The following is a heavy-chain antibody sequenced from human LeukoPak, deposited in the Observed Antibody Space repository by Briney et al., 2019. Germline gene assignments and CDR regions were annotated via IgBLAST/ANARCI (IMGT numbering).Heavy chain of an antibody. J-gene: IGHJ3*02. CDR3: ARDYLHYYDSSGYSDDAFDI. Sequence: SQTLSLTCAISGDSVSSNSAAWNWIRQSPWRGLEWLGRTYYRSKWYNDYAVSVKSRITINPDTSKNQFSLQLNSVTPEDTAVYYCARDYLHYYDSSGYSDDAFDIWGQGTMVTVSS. CDR1: GDSVSSNSAA. D-gene: IGHD3-22*01. CDR2: TYYRSKWYN. V-gene: IGHV6-1*01.